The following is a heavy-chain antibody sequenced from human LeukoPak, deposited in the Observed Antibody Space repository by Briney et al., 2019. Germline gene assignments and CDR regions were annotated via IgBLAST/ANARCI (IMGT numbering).Heavy chain of an antibody. V-gene: IGHV1-18*01. J-gene: IGHJ4*02. Sequence: ASVKVSCKASGYTFTSYGISWVRQAPGQGLEWMGWISAYNGNTNYAQKLQGRVTMTTDTSTGTAYMELRSLRSDDTAVYYCARVGDPYYSSSPDYWGQGTLVTVSS. CDR3: ARVGDPYYSSSPDY. CDR2: ISAYNGNT. D-gene: IGHD6-6*01. CDR1: GYTFTSYG.